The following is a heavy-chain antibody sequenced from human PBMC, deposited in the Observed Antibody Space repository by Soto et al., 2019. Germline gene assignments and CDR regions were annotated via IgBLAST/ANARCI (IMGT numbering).Heavy chain of an antibody. V-gene: IGHV1-46*01. J-gene: IGHJ6*02. CDR1: GDTFTSNY. Sequence: QEQLVQSGAEVKEPGASLKVSCKASGDTFTSNYIHWVRQAPGQGVEWMGRINPRSGATLYAQKFQGRLTLTTDTSTSTVYMDLNSLKSEHSAVYYCASRVLCDMDVWGQGTTVTVSS. D-gene: IGHD2-21*01. CDR2: INPRSGAT. CDR3: ASRVLCDMDV.